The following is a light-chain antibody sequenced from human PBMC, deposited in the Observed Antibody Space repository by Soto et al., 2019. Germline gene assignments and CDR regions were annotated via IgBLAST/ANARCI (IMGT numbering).Light chain of an antibody. CDR2: DVN. CDR1: SSDIGDYDY. J-gene: IGLJ2*01. V-gene: IGLV2-14*03. Sequence: QSALTQPASVSGSPGQSITLSCTGTSSDIGDYDYVSWYQRHPGKAPKLIIYDVNNRPSGVSDRFSGSKSGNTASLTISGLQAEDEDDYYCTSYSSGSTHLIFGGGTKLTVL. CDR3: TSYSSGSTHLI.